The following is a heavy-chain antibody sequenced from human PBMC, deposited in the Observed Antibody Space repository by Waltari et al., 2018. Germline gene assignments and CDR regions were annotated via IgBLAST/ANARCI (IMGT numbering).Heavy chain of an antibody. CDR3: AKPFYNWDDPLHS. CDR2: ITVSDDT. CDR1: GIIFNNFA. Sequence: EVHLAESGGGVVQPGGSLSLSCAASGIIFNNFAINWVRPAPGTGLDWVAAITVSDDTFYADSVMGRFTVSRDTSKNTVYLQMNGLRAEDTAIYYCAKPFYNWDDPLHSWGQGTLVAVSS. J-gene: IGHJ4*02. D-gene: IGHD1-20*01. V-gene: IGHV3-23*04.